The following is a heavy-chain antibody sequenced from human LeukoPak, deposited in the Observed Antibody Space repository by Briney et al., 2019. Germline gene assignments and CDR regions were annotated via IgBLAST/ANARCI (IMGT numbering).Heavy chain of an antibody. V-gene: IGHV3-74*01. CDR1: GFTFSDYW. D-gene: IGHD1-26*01. J-gene: IGHJ4*02. CDR3: ARSGSYRANFDY. Sequence: TGGSLRLSCAASGFTFSDYWMHWVRQAPGKGLVWVSRINSDGSSTSYADSVKGRFTISRDNAKNTLYLQMNSLRAEDTAVYYCARSGSYRANFDYWGQGTLVTVSS. CDR2: INSDGSST.